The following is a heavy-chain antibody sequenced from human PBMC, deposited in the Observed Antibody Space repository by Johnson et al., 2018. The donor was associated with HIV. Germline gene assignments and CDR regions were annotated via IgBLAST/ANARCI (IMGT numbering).Heavy chain of an antibody. CDR3: AKIGAAAGLKDAFDI. CDR1: GFMLSNYG. Sequence: VQLVESGGGVVQPGGSLRLSCAASGFMLSNYGMHWVRQAPGTGLEWVAVISYDGTGKYYSHSVKGRFTISRDNSNNTIYLQMDSLRAEDTALYYCAKIGAAAGLKDAFDIWGQGTMVTVSS. CDR2: ISYDGTGK. V-gene: IGHV3-30*18. J-gene: IGHJ3*02. D-gene: IGHD6-13*01.